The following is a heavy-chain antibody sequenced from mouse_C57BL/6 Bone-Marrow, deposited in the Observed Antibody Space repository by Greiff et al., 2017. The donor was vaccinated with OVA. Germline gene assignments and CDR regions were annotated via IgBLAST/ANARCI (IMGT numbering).Heavy chain of an antibody. D-gene: IGHD1-1*01. Sequence: QVQLQQSGAELAKPGASVKLSCKASGYTFTSYWMHWVKRRPGQGLEWIGYINPSSGYTKYNQKFKDKATLTADKSSSTAYMQLSSLTYEDSAVYYCARRDTTGVADYFAMDYWGQGTSATVSS. CDR2: INPSSGYT. CDR3: ARRDTTGVADYFAMDY. J-gene: IGHJ4*01. CDR1: GYTFTSYW. V-gene: IGHV1-7*01.